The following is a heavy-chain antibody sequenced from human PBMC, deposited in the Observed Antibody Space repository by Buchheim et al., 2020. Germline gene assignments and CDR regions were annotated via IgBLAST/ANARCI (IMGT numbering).Heavy chain of an antibody. CDR3: ARERGWRWELRSSYFDY. Sequence: QVQLVESGGGVVQPGRSLRLSCAASGFTFSSYAMHWVRQAPGKGLEWVAVISYDGSNKYYADSVKGRFTISRDNSKNTLYLQMNSLRAEDTAVYYCARERGWRWELRSSYFDYWGQGTL. J-gene: IGHJ4*02. CDR2: ISYDGSNK. CDR1: GFTFSSYA. V-gene: IGHV3-30*01. D-gene: IGHD1-26*01.